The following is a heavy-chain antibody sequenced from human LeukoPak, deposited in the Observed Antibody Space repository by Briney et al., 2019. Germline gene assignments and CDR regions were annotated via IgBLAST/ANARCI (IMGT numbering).Heavy chain of an antibody. Sequence: GGSLRLSCAASGFTFGSYWMHWVRQAPGKGLVWVSRINSDGSDTNYADSVKGRFTISRDNAKNTLYLQMNSLRDEDTAVYYCAKSPYCSSTSCYSQGYWGQGTLVTVSS. J-gene: IGHJ4*02. V-gene: IGHV3-74*01. D-gene: IGHD2-2*01. CDR3: AKSPYCSSTSCYSQGY. CDR2: INSDGSDT. CDR1: GFTFGSYW.